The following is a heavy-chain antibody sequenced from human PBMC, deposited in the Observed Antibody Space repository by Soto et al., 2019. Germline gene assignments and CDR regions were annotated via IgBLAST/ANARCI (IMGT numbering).Heavy chain of an antibody. V-gene: IGHV1-69*13. D-gene: IGHD2-2*01. CDR3: ARDLGDIVVVPAAPLTYYYGMDV. CDR2: IIPIFGTA. CDR1: GGTFSSYA. J-gene: IGHJ6*02. Sequence: AASVKVSCKASGGTFSSYAIGWVRQAPGQGLEWVGGIIPIFGTANYTQKFQGRVTITADESTSTAYMELSSLRSEDTAVYYCARDLGDIVVVPAAPLTYYYGMDVWGQGTTVTVSS.